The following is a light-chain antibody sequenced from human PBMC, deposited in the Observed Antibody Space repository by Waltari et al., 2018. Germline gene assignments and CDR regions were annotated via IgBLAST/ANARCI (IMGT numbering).Light chain of an antibody. Sequence: QSVLTQPPSASGTPGQSVTISCSGSSSNIGSNSVNWYQQLPGSAPKLLIYNDEHRPSGVPDRSSGSKSGTSASLAISGLQSEDEADYYCAAWDDSLNGWVFGGGTKLTVL. J-gene: IGLJ3*02. CDR1: SSNIGSNS. CDR3: AAWDDSLNGWV. CDR2: NDE. V-gene: IGLV1-44*01.